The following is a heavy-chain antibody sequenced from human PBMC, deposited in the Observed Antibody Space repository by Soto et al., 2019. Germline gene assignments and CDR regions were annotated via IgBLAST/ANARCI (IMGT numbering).Heavy chain of an antibody. Sequence: EVQLLESGGGLVQPGGSLRLSCAASGFTVSSYAMSWVRQAPGKGLEWVSAISGSGGSTYYADSVKGRFTISRDNSKNTLYLQMNSLRAEDTAVYYCAKGLLWFGESYDAFDIWGQGTMVTVSS. CDR3: AKGLLWFGESYDAFDI. V-gene: IGHV3-23*01. J-gene: IGHJ3*02. CDR2: ISGSGGST. D-gene: IGHD3-10*01. CDR1: GFTVSSYA.